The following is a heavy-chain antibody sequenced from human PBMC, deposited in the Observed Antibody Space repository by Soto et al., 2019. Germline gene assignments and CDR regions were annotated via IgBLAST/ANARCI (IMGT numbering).Heavy chain of an antibody. CDR1: GFTLSNYW. Sequence: EVQLVQSGGALVQPGGSLRLSCAASGFTLSNYWMAWARQTPGKGLEWVANIRKDGSLMHYVESVEGRFTISRDNAKNSLYLQMTNLRAEDTAVYYCARDTIYYDGSRYYDTFDIWGAGTMVTVSS. V-gene: IGHV3-7*04. J-gene: IGHJ3*02. CDR2: IRKDGSLM. D-gene: IGHD3-22*01. CDR3: ARDTIYYDGSRYYDTFDI.